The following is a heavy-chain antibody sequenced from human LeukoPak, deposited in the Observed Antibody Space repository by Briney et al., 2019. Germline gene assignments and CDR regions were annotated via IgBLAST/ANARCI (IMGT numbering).Heavy chain of an antibody. CDR1: GDSISSYY. J-gene: IGHJ5*02. V-gene: IGHV4-4*07. CDR3: ARDLSSSGWFDI. CDR2: VHTSGST. Sequence: SETLSLTCTVSGDSISSYYWSWIRQPAGKGLEWIGRVHTSGSTNYSPSLKSRVAMSVHTSKNQFSLKLSSVTAADTAIYYCARDLSSSGWFDIWGQGTLVTVSS. D-gene: IGHD6-19*01.